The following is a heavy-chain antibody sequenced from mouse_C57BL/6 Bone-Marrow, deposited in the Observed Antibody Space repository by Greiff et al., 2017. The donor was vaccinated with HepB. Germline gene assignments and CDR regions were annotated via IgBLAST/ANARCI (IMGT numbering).Heavy chain of an antibody. CDR1: GFNIKDYY. D-gene: IGHD2-4*01. V-gene: IGHV14-1*01. J-gene: IGHJ3*01. CDR2: IDPEDGDT. Sequence: VHVKQSGAELVRPGASVKLSCTASGFNIKDYYMHWVKQRPEQGLEWIGRIDPEDGDTEYAPKFQGKATMTADTSSNTAYLQLSSLTSEDTAVYYCTPYDYDGFAYWGQGTLVTVSA. CDR3: TPYDYDGFAY.